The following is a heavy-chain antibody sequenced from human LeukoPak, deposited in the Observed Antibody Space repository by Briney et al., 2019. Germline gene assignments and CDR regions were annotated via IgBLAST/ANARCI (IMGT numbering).Heavy chain of an antibody. V-gene: IGHV4-39*02. Sequence: SETLSLTCNVSGGSIGGHTFYWDWIRQPPGKGLEWIATIYYNGNTFYNPSLKSRVAISIDMSKSQFSLHLSSVRAEDTAVYYCARDPTARIAAAGTSDYWGQGALVTVSS. D-gene: IGHD6-13*01. CDR2: IYYNGNT. J-gene: IGHJ4*02. CDR1: GGSIGGHTFY. CDR3: ARDPTARIAAAGTSDY.